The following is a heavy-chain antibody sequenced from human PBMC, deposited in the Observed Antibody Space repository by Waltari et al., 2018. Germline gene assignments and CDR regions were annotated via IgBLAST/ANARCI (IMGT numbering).Heavy chain of an antibody. CDR2: FDPEDGET. D-gene: IGHD6-6*01. V-gene: IGHV1-24*01. CDR1: GYPLTALS. J-gene: IGHJ4*02. CDR3: AKGNYSSSSPYFDY. Sequence: QVQLVQSGDEVKKPGASVKVSCKVSGYPLTALSMHRVRPAPGKGREWMGGFDPEDGETIYAQKCQGRVTMTEDTSTDTAYMELSSLRSEDTAVYYCAKGNYSSSSPYFDYWGQGTLVTVSS.